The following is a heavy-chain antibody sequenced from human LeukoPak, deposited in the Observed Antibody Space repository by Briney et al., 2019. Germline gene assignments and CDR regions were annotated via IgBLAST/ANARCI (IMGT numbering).Heavy chain of an antibody. D-gene: IGHD3-3*01. J-gene: IGHJ4*02. CDR3: ARSITIFGVVGSAGGY. Sequence: ASVKVSCKASGYTFTTIGISGCRQPPGQGLKWMEWISAYNGNTNYAQKLQGRVTMTTDTSTSTAYMELRSLRSDDTAVYYCARSITIFGVVGSAGGYWGQGTLVTVSS. V-gene: IGHV1-18*01. CDR1: GYTFTTIG. CDR2: ISAYNGNT.